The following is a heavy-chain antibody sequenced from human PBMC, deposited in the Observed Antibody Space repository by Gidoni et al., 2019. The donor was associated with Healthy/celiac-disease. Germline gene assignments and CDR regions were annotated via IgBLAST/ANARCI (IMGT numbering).Heavy chain of an antibody. D-gene: IGHD6-13*01. CDR3: ARDTGYSSSWFWFDP. J-gene: IGHJ5*02. CDR1: GGSISSGSYY. CDR2: IYTSGST. V-gene: IGHV4-61*02. Sequence: QVQLQESGPGLVKPSQTLSLTCTVSGGSISSGSYYWSWIRQPAGKGLEWIGRIYTSGSTNYNPSLKSRVTISVDTSKNQFSLKLSSVTAADTAVYYCARDTGYSSSWFWFDPWGQGTLVTVSS.